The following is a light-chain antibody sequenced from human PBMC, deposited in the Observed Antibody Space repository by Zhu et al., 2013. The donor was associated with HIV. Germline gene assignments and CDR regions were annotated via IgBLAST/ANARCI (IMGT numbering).Light chain of an antibody. CDR2: KAS. J-gene: IGKJ4*01. V-gene: IGKV1-5*03. Sequence: DIQMTQSPSTLSASVGDKVTITCRASQSIRSWLAWYQQKPGKAPNLLIYKASSLESGVPSRFSGSGSGTDFTLTISSLQPEDFATYYCQQANSFPLTFGGGTKVEIK. CDR1: QSIRSW. CDR3: QQANSFPLT.